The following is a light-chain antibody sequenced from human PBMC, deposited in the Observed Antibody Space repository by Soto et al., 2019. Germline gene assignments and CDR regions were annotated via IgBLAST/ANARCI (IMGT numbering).Light chain of an antibody. V-gene: IGLV2-14*01. CDR3: SSYTSSSIDYV. CDR1: SSDVGGYNY. Sequence: QSALTQPASVSGSPGQSITISCTGTSSDVGGYNYVSWYQQHPGKAPKLMIYEVSNRPSGVSNRCSGSKSGNTASLTISGLQAEDEADYYFSSYTSSSIDYVFGTGTKVTVL. CDR2: EVS. J-gene: IGLJ1*01.